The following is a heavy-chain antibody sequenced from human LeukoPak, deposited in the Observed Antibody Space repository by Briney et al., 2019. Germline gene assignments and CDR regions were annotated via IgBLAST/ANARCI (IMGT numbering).Heavy chain of an antibody. CDR2: IWYDGSNK. V-gene: IGHV3-33*01. D-gene: IGHD4-23*01. J-gene: IGHJ4*02. CDR3: ARDNYGGNYDY. CDR1: GFTFSSYG. Sequence: GRSLRLSCAAPGFTFSSYGMHWVRQAPGKGLEWVAVIWYDGSNKYYADSVKGRFTISRDNSKNTLYLQMNSLRAEDTAVYYCARDNYGGNYDYWGQGTLVTVSS.